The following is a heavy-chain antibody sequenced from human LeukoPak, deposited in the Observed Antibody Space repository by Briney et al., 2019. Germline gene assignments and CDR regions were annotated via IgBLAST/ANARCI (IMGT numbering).Heavy chain of an antibody. Sequence: GGSLRLSCAASGFTFSSYSMNWVRQAPGKGLEWVSYISSSSSTIHYADSVKGRFTISRDNAKNSLYLQMNSLRAEDTAVYYCARDRKYLYYGMEVWGQGTTVTVSS. D-gene: IGHD3-10*01. V-gene: IGHV3-48*01. J-gene: IGHJ6*02. CDR3: ARDRKYLYYGMEV. CDR1: GFTFSSYS. CDR2: ISSSSSTI.